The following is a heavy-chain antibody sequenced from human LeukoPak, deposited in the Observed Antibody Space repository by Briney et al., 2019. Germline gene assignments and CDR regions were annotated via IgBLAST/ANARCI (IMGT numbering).Heavy chain of an antibody. J-gene: IGHJ4*02. CDR2: INPNSGGT. Sequence: GASVKVSCKASGYTFTGYYMHWVRQAPGQGLEWMGWINPNSGGTNYAQKFQGRVTMTRDTSISTAYMELSRLRSDDTAVYYCARDYYGSGSYIDYWGQGTLVTVSS. CDR3: ARDYYGSGSYIDY. V-gene: IGHV1-2*02. D-gene: IGHD3-10*01. CDR1: GYTFTGYY.